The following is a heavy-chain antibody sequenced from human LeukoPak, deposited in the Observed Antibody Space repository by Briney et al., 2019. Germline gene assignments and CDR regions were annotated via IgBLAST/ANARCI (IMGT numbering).Heavy chain of an antibody. CDR3: AKAYYDSTAMFYYYYMDV. V-gene: IGHV3-7*03. CDR1: GFTFTNYW. J-gene: IGHJ6*03. D-gene: IGHD3-22*01. Sequence: GGSLRLSCAASGFTFTNYWMTWVRQAPGKRLEWLADIKPDETEKYYIDSVKGRFTISRDNAKNTLYLQMNSLRAEDTAVYYCAKAYYDSTAMFYYYYMDVWGKGTTVTVSS. CDR2: IKPDETEK.